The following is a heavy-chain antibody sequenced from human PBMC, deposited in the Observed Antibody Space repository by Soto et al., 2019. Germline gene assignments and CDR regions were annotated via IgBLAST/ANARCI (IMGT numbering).Heavy chain of an antibody. CDR1: GFTFSTYA. D-gene: IGHD5-12*01. V-gene: IGHV3-23*01. CDR2: ISGSGGST. CDR3: AKVRNSGYDRLPIDS. Sequence: GGSLRLSCAASGFTFSTYAMTWVRQAPGKGLDWVSGISGSGGSTYYADSVKGRFTISRDNSKDTLFLQMNSLRAEDTAVDYCAKVRNSGYDRLPIDSWGQGTLVTVSS. J-gene: IGHJ4*02.